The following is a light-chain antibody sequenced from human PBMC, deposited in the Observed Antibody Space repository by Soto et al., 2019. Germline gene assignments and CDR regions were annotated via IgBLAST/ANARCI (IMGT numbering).Light chain of an antibody. Sequence: QSVLTRPPSVSAAPGQKVTISCSGTSSNIESHSVSWYQRLPGTAPKLLIYEDSVRPSGIPDRFSGSKSGTSATLGITGLQPGDEADYYCGAWDTSLSAGVFGGGTQLTVL. CDR2: EDS. J-gene: IGLJ7*01. CDR3: GAWDTSLSAGV. CDR1: SSNIESHS. V-gene: IGLV1-51*02.